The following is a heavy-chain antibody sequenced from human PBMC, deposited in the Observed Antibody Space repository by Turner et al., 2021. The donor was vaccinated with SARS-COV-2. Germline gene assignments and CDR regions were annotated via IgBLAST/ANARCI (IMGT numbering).Heavy chain of an antibody. Sequence: QVQLQESGPGLVKPSETLSLTCTVSGGSISSYYWSWIRQPAGKGLEWIGRIYTGGSTNYNPSLKSRVTMSVDTSRNQFSLKLSSVTAADTAVFYCARQVRGYSYAFSFDYWGQGTLVTVSS. CDR1: GGSISSYY. CDR3: ARQVRGYSYAFSFDY. J-gene: IGHJ4*02. D-gene: IGHD5-18*01. V-gene: IGHV4-4*07. CDR2: IYTGGST.